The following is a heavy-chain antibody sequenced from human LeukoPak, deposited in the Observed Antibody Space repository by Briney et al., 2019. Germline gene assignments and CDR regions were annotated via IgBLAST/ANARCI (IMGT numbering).Heavy chain of an antibody. CDR3: ARDEHHPVQGYYFDY. CDR1: GFIFSDYN. Sequence: SGGSLRLFCEASGFIFSDYNMNWVRQAPGKGLEWLSFIDSSSSTIYYADSVKGRFAISRDNAKNSLFLQLDSLRAEDTALYYCARDEHHPVQGYYFDYWGQGTLVTVSS. CDR2: IDSSSSTI. D-gene: IGHD6-13*01. J-gene: IGHJ4*02. V-gene: IGHV3-48*04.